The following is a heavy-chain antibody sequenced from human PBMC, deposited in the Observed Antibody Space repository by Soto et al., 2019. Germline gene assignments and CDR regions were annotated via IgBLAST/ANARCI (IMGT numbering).Heavy chain of an antibody. CDR2: RWHDGSNE. Sequence: QVQFVESGGGVVQPGGSLRLSCAASGFSFSSYTMYWVRLAPGKGLEWVAVRWHDGSNEDYADSVKGRFTISRDNPKDKLDLQMNKLGADDTAVYYCAREDTYDTNGHSGLFNWGQGTLVTVSS. D-gene: IGHD2-8*01. J-gene: IGHJ4*02. V-gene: IGHV3-33*01. CDR3: AREDTYDTNGHSGLFN. CDR1: GFSFSSYT.